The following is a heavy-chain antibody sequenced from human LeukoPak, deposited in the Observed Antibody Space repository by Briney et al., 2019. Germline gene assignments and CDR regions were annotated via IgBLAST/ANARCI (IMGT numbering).Heavy chain of an antibody. J-gene: IGHJ5*02. CDR2: IRYDGSNK. V-gene: IGHV3-30*02. D-gene: IGHD5-24*01. CDR3: ARDNSVRDEAWWFNP. CDR1: GFTFSSYA. Sequence: GGSLRLSCAASGFTFSSYAMSWVRQAPGKGLEWVAFIRYDGSNKYYADSVKGRFTISRDNSKNTLYLQMNSLRAEDTAVYYCARDNSVRDEAWWFNPWGQGTLVTVSS.